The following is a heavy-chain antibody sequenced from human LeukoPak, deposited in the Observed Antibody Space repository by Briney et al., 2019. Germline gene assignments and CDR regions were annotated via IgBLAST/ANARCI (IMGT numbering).Heavy chain of an antibody. CDR3: ARGLPARATDY. CDR1: GYTFTGYY. Sequence: GASVKVSCKASGYTFTGYYMHWVRQAPGQGLEWMGWMNPNSGNTGYAQKFQGRVTITRNTSISTAYMELSSLRSEDTAVYYCARGLPARATDYWGQGTLVTVSS. J-gene: IGHJ4*02. V-gene: IGHV1-8*03. CDR2: MNPNSGNT.